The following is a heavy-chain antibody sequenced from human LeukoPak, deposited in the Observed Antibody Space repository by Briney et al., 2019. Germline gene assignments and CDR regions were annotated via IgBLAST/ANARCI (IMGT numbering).Heavy chain of an antibody. CDR1: GFTFSSYS. Sequence: GGSLRLSCAASGFTFSSYSMNWVRQAPGKGLEWVSYISSSGSFIYYADSVKGRFTISRDNAKNPLYLQMNSLRAEDTAVYFCAREEYSYGLGYWGQGTLVTVSS. CDR2: ISSSGSFI. V-gene: IGHV3-21*05. D-gene: IGHD5-18*01. J-gene: IGHJ4*02. CDR3: AREEYSYGLGY.